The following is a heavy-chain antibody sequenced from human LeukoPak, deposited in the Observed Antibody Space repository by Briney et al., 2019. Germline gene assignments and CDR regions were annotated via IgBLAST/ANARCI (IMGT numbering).Heavy chain of an antibody. CDR3: AITVTNYYYMDV. J-gene: IGHJ6*03. CDR2: INTDGSST. Sequence: QSGGSLRLSCAASGFIFSSYWMHWVRHAPGKGLAWVSRINTDGSSTSYADSVKGRFTISRDNAKNTLYLQMNSLRAEDTAVYYCAITVTNYYYMDVWGKGTTVTISS. V-gene: IGHV3-74*01. D-gene: IGHD4-17*01. CDR1: GFIFSSYW.